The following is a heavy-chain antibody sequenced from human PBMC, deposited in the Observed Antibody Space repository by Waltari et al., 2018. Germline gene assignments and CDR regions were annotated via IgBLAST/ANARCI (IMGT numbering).Heavy chain of an antibody. CDR3: ARVPFYCTNGVCYYYFDY. CDR2: IYTSGST. J-gene: IGHJ4*02. V-gene: IGHV4-61*02. D-gene: IGHD2-8*01. CDR1: GGSISSGSYY. Sequence: VQLQESGPGLVKPSQTLSLTCTVSGGSISSGSYYWSWLRQPAGKGLEWIGRIYTSGSTNYNPSLKSRVTISVDTSKNQFSLKLSSVTAADTAVYYCARVPFYCTNGVCYYYFDYWGQGTLVTVSS.